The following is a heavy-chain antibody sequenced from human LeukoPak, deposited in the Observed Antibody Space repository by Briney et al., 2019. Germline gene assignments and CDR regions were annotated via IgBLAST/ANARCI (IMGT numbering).Heavy chain of an antibody. V-gene: IGHV4-39*07. CDR3: ARPYSSSWYWHY. CDR1: GGSISSSSYY. Sequence: SETLSLTCTVSGGSISSSSYYWGWIRQPPGKGLEWIGSIYHSGSTYYNPSLKSRVTISVDTSKNQFSLKLSSVTAADTAVYYCARPYSSSWYWHYWGQGTLVTVSS. J-gene: IGHJ4*02. D-gene: IGHD6-13*01. CDR2: IYHSGST.